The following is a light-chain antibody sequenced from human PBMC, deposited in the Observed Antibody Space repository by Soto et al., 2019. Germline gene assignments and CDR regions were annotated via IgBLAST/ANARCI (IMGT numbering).Light chain of an antibody. CDR3: CSYAGSSTFA. V-gene: IGLV2-23*03. CDR1: SSDVGSYNL. CDR2: EGS. J-gene: IGLJ2*01. Sequence: QSVLTQPASVSGSPGQSITISCTGTSSDVGSYNLVSWYQQHPGKAPKLMIYEGSKRPSGVSNRFSGSKSGNTASLTISGLQAEEEADYYCCSYAGSSTFAFGGGTKLTVL.